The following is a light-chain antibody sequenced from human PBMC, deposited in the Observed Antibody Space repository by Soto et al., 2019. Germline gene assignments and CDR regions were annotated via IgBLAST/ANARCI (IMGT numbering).Light chain of an antibody. J-gene: IGKJ2*01. Sequence: IQMTQSPTSLSASVGDRVTISCRASQGISSALAWYQRKPGKAPRLLIYDASSLHSGVPSRFSGSGSGTDFTLTISSLQPEDFGSYYCQHVSDYPRAFGQGTMLDIK. CDR3: QHVSDYPRA. CDR2: DAS. V-gene: IGKV1D-13*01. CDR1: QGISSA.